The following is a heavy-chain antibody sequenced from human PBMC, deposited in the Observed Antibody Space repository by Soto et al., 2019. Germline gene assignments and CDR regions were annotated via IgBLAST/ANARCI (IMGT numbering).Heavy chain of an antibody. CDR1: GGSISSYY. CDR3: VRERGDGYNWGTFDI. V-gene: IGHV4-59*01. J-gene: IGHJ3*02. D-gene: IGHD5-12*01. CDR2: IYYSGST. Sequence: QVQLQESGPGLVKPSETLSLTCTVSGGSISSYYWSWIRQPPGKGLEWIGYIYYSGSTNYNPSLKSRVTISVDTSKNQFSLKLSSVTAADTAVYYCVRERGDGYNWGTFDIWGQGTMVTVSS.